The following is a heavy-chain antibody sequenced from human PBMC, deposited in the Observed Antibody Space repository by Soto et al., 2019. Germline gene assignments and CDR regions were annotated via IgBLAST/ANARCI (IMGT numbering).Heavy chain of an antibody. Sequence: PSETLSLTCAVSGYSISSGYYWGWIRQPPGKGLEWIGSIYHSGSTYYNPSLKSRVTISVDTSKNQFSLKLSSVTAADTAVYYCARVGPWVPYYYDSSPYTFENWFDPWGQGTLVTVSS. V-gene: IGHV4-38-2*01. CDR3: ARVGPWVPYYYDSSPYTFENWFDP. CDR2: IYHSGST. J-gene: IGHJ5*02. D-gene: IGHD3-22*01. CDR1: GYSISSGYY.